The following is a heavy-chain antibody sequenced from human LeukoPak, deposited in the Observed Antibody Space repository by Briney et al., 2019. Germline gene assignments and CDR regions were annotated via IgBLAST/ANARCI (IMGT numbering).Heavy chain of an antibody. D-gene: IGHD3-16*01. CDR3: ARARLVYAPTDY. CDR2: INSDGSST. Sequence: GGSLRLSCAASGFTFSSYWMHWVRQAPGKRLVWVSRINSDGSSTSYADSVKGRFTISRDNAKNTLYLQMNSLRAEDTAVYYCARARLVYAPTDYWGQGTLVTVSS. V-gene: IGHV3-74*01. CDR1: GFTFSSYW. J-gene: IGHJ4*02.